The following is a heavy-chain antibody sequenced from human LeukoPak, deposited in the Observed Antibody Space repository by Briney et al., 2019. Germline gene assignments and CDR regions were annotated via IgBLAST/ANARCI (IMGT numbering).Heavy chain of an antibody. CDR2: IYYSGST. CDR3: ARQSYSSGWSPLYYFDY. V-gene: IGHV4-59*08. J-gene: IGHJ4*02. D-gene: IGHD6-19*01. Sequence: SETLSLTCTVSGGSISSYYWSWIRQPPGKGLEGIGYIYYSGSTNYNPSLKSRVTISVDTSKNQFSLKLSSVTAADTAVYYCARQSYSSGWSPLYYFDYWGQGTLVTVSS. CDR1: GGSISSYY.